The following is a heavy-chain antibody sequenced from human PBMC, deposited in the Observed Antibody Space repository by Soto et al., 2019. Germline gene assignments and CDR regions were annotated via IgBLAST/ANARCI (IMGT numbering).Heavy chain of an antibody. J-gene: IGHJ4*02. V-gene: IGHV3-30-3*01. CDR1: GFTFSSYA. CDR2: ISYDGSNK. Sequence: PGGSLRLSCAASGFTFSSYAMHWVRQAPGKGLEWVAVISYDGSNKYYADSVKGRFTISRDNSKNTLYLQMNSLRAEDTAVYYCARAGYSSSSGTGDYWGQGTLVTVSS. D-gene: IGHD6-6*01. CDR3: ARAGYSSSSGTGDY.